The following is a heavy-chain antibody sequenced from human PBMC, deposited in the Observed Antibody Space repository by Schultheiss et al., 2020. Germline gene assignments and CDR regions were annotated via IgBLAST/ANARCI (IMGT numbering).Heavy chain of an antibody. CDR1: GFTFSSYA. CDR3: AKDVDIAVAGPEDY. D-gene: IGHD6-19*01. J-gene: IGHJ4*02. CDR2: ISGSGGST. V-gene: IGHV3-23*01. Sequence: GGSLRLSCAASGFTFSSYAMSWVRQAPGKWLEWVSAISGSGGSTYYADSVKGRFTISNDNSTNTLYLQMFSLRAEDTAVYYCAKDVDIAVAGPEDYWGQGTLVTVSS.